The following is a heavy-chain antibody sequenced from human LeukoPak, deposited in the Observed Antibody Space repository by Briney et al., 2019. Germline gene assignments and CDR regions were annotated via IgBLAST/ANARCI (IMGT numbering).Heavy chain of an antibody. D-gene: IGHD3-10*01. CDR2: IIPIFGTA. Sequence: SVKVSCKASGGTFSSYAISWVRQAPGQGLEWMGGIIPIFGTANYAQKFQGRITITTDESTSTAYMELSSLRSEDTAVYYCARDHYYYGSGSYYNRNLYYYYMDVWGKGTTVTVSS. J-gene: IGHJ6*03. V-gene: IGHV1-69*05. CDR3: ARDHYYYGSGSYYNRNLYYYYMDV. CDR1: GGTFSSYA.